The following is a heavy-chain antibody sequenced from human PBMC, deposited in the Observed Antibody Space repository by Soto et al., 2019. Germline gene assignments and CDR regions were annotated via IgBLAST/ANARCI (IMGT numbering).Heavy chain of an antibody. Sequence: QVQLVQSGAEAKKPGASVKVSCKASGYTFTSTGISWVRQVPGQGPEWMGWISGFNGKTNYAQKFQGRVTMTTDTSTTTAYMEVMSLTSDDTAVYYCARDLDGSGSYYTDYWGQGTLVTVSS. CDR3: ARDLDGSGSYYTDY. V-gene: IGHV1-18*01. D-gene: IGHD3-10*01. CDR1: GYTFTSTG. CDR2: ISGFNGKT. J-gene: IGHJ4*02.